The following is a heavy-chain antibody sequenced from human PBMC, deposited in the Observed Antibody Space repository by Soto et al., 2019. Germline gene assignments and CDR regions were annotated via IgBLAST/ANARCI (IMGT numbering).Heavy chain of an antibody. V-gene: IGHV3-74*01. CDR1: GFTFSSYW. D-gene: IGHD3-10*01. Sequence: EVQLVESGGGLVQPGGSLRLSCAASGFTFSSYWMHWVRQVPGKGLLWVSRIDEYGKTINYADSVRGRFTISRDNARNTLYLEMNSLGVEDTAVYYCARDLTTYGSPHFDYWGQGTLVTVFS. CDR3: ARDLTTYGSPHFDY. CDR2: IDEYGKTI. J-gene: IGHJ4*02.